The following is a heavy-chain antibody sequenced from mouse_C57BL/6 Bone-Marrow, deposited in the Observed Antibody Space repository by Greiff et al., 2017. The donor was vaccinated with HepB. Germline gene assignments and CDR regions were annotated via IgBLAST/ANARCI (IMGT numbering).Heavy chain of an antibody. CDR2: IYPGDGDT. V-gene: IGHV1-82*01. J-gene: IGHJ2*01. CDR1: GYAFSSSW. D-gene: IGHD4-1*01. CDR3: ARLGLGDY. Sequence: VQVVESGPELVKPGASVKISCKASGYAFSSSWMNWVKQRPGKGLEWIGRIYPGDGDTNYNGKFKGKATLTADKSSSTAYMQLSSLTSEDSAVYFCARLGLGDYWGQGTTLTVSS.